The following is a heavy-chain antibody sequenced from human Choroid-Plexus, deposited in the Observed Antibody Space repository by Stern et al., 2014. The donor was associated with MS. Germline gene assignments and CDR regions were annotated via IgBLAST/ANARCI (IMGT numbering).Heavy chain of an antibody. J-gene: IGHJ4*02. CDR3: AKDRQYLTFFFAF. D-gene: IGHD2/OR15-2a*01. Sequence: VQLVESGGGVVQPGRPLRLSCAASGFSFSSFGMHWVRQAPGKGLAWVALISHDGSKDYADSVKGRFAISRDNSKNTLYLQMNSLRAEDTAVYYCAKDRQYLTFFFAFWGQGSLVTVSS. CDR1: GFSFSSFG. V-gene: IGHV3-30*18. CDR2: ISHDGSK.